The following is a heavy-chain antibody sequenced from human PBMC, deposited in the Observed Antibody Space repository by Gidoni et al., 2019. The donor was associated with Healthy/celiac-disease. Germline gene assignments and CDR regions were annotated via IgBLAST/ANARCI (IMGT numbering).Heavy chain of an antibody. J-gene: IGHJ4*02. V-gene: IGHV4-31*03. CDR3: ARARGIQLWIDY. CDR2: IYYSGST. Sequence: QVQLQESGPGLVKPSQTLSLPCTVSGGSISSGGYYWSWIRQHPGKGLEWIGYIYYSGSTYYNPSLKSRVTISVDTSKNQFSLKLSSVTAADTAVYYCARARGIQLWIDYWGQGTLVTVSS. CDR1: GGSISSGGYY. D-gene: IGHD5-18*01.